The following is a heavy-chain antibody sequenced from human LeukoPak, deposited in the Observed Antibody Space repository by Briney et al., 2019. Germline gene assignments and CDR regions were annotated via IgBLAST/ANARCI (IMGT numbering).Heavy chain of an antibody. CDR3: ARLLVFWCGPDY. Sequence: PSETLSLTCAVYGGSFCGYYWSWIRQPPGKGLEWIGEINHSGSTNYNPSLKSRVTISVDTSKNQFSLKLSSVTAADTAVYYCARLLVFWCGPDYWGQGTLVTVSS. CDR1: GGSFCGYY. J-gene: IGHJ4*02. CDR2: INHSGST. D-gene: IGHD3-3*01. V-gene: IGHV4-34*01.